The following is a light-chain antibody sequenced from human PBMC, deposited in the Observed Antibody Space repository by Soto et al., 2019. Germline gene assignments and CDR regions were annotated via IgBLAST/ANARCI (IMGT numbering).Light chain of an antibody. Sequence: QSVLTQPRSVSGSPGQSVTISCTVTSSDVGGYQYVSWYQQRPGKVPILMIYDVSKRPSGVPDRFSGSKSGITDSLTISGLQAEDEADYYCCSYAGVYTFVFGSGTKV. J-gene: IGLJ1*01. CDR3: CSYAGVYTFV. CDR1: SSDVGGYQY. V-gene: IGLV2-11*01. CDR2: DVS.